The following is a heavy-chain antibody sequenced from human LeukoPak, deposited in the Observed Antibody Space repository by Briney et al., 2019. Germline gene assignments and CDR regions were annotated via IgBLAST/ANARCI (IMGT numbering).Heavy chain of an antibody. D-gene: IGHD5-18*01. J-gene: IGHJ4*02. CDR3: ARVKKGVLWSDTYFDY. CDR1: GGSFSSYY. CDR2: IYYSGST. V-gene: IGHV4-59*01. Sequence: SETLSLTCAVYGGSFSSYYWSWIRQPPGKGLEWIGYIYYSGSTNYNPSLKSRVTISVDTSKNQFSLKLSSVTAADTAVYYCARVKKGVLWSDTYFDYWGQGTLVTVSS.